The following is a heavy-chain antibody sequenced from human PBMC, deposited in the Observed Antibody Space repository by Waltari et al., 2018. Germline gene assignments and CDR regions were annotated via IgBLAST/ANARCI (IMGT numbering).Heavy chain of an antibody. V-gene: IGHV4-38-2*01. CDR3: ARGSDLHY. Sequence: QVQLQESGPGLVKPSETLSLTCAVSGYSISSGYYWGWIRQPPGKGLEWIGSIYHSGSTYYNPSLKSRVTISVDTSKNQFSLKLSSVTAADTAVYYCARGSDLHYWGQGTLVTVSS. CDR2: IYHSGST. J-gene: IGHJ4*02. CDR1: GYSISSGYY.